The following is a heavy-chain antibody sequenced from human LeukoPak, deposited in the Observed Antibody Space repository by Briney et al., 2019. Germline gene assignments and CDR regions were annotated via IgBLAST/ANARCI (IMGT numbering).Heavy chain of an antibody. CDR2: IYYSGNT. D-gene: IGHD1-26*01. V-gene: IGHV4-59*01. J-gene: IGHJ6*02. CDR1: GGSFSSYY. CDR3: ARVLLRLTSPDV. Sequence: SETLSLTCAVYGGSFSSYYWSWIRQPPGKGLEWIGYIYYSGNTNYNPSLKSRVTISIDTSKNQFSLKLSSVTAADTAVYYCARVLLRLTSPDVWRQGTTVTVSS.